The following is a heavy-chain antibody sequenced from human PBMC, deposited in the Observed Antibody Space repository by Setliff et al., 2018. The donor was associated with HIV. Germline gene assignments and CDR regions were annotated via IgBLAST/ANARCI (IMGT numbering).Heavy chain of an antibody. CDR3: ARGATGNLEALDI. CDR2: IYPGDSDA. V-gene: IGHV5-51*01. D-gene: IGHD6-13*01. CDR1: GYSFTNSW. J-gene: IGHJ3*02. Sequence: GESLKISCKGSGYSFTNSWIGWVRQMPGKGLEWMGIIYPGDSDAKYNPSFQGQVTISADKSISTAYLQWSNLKASDTAMYYRARGATGNLEALDIWGQGTMVTVSS.